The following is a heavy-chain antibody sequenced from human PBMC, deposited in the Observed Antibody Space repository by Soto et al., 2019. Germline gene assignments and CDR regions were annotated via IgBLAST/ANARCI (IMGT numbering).Heavy chain of an antibody. J-gene: IGHJ5*02. V-gene: IGHV3-23*01. CDR1: GFTFSSYA. CDR3: AKVRAMVILEDWFDP. Sequence: EVQLLESGGGLVQPGGSLRLSCAASGFTFSSYAMSWVRQAPGKGLEWVSAISGSGGSTYYADSVKGRFTISRDNSKNTLYLQMSSLRAEDTAVYYCAKVRAMVILEDWFDPWGQGTLVTVSS. CDR2: ISGSGGST. D-gene: IGHD5-18*01.